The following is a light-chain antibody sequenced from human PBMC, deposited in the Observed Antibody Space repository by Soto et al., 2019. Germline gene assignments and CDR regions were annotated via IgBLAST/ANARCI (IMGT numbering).Light chain of an antibody. Sequence: IVLTQSPATLSVSPGERATLSCRASQSVSSYLNWYQQKPGQAPRLLIYDASNRATGIPARFSGSGSGTDFTLTISSREPEDLAVYYCQQRSNWPSVYTFGQGTKLEIK. J-gene: IGKJ2*01. CDR3: QQRSNWPSVYT. CDR1: QSVSSY. CDR2: DAS. V-gene: IGKV3-11*01.